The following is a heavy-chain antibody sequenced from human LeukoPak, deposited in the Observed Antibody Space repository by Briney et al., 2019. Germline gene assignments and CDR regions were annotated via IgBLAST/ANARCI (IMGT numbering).Heavy chain of an antibody. V-gene: IGHV3-53*01. CDR3: ARASYDFWSGSQYYFDY. CDR2: IYSGGST. CDR1: GFTVSSNY. D-gene: IGHD3-3*01. Sequence: GGSLRLPCAASGFTVSSNYMSWVRQAPGKGLEWVSVIYSGGSTYYADSVKGRFTISRDNSKNTLYLQMNSLRAEDTAVYYCARASYDFWSGSQYYFDYGGQEPLVTVPS. J-gene: IGHJ4*02.